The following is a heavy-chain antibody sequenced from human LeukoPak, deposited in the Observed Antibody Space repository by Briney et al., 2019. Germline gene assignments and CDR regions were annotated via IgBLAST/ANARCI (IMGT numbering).Heavy chain of an antibody. Sequence: ASEKVSCKASGYTFTGYYMHWVRQAPGQGLEWMGWINPNSGGTNYAQKFQGRVTMTRDTSISTAYMELSRLRSDDTAVYYCARDSVAGTTVYSFDYWGQGTLVTVSS. D-gene: IGHD6-19*01. V-gene: IGHV1-2*02. CDR2: INPNSGGT. CDR1: GYTFTGYY. J-gene: IGHJ4*02. CDR3: ARDSVAGTTVYSFDY.